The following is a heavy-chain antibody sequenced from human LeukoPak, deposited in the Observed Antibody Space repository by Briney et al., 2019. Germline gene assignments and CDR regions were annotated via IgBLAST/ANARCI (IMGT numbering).Heavy chain of an antibody. J-gene: IGHJ6*03. Sequence: ASVKVSCKASGGTFSSYAISWVRQAPGQGLEWMGGIIPIFGTANYAQKFQGRVTITADKSTSTAYMELSSLRSEDTAVYYCARDPLDYSNYDGYYYYYMDVWGKGTTVTVSS. D-gene: IGHD4-11*01. V-gene: IGHV1-69*06. CDR2: IIPIFGTA. CDR3: ARDPLDYSNYDGYYYYYMDV. CDR1: GGTFSSYA.